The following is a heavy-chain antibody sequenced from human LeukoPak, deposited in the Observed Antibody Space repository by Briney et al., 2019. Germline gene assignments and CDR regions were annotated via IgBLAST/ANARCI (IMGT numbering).Heavy chain of an antibody. CDR1: GGSISSGGYY. CDR2: IYYSGST. D-gene: IGHD6-19*01. J-gene: IGHJ6*02. CDR3: ARRGLVQPDYYYGMDV. Sequence: SQTLSLTCTVSGGSISSGGYYWSWIRQHPGKGLEWIGYIYYSGSTYYNPSLKSRVTISVDKSKNQFSLKLSSVTAADTAVYYCARRGLVQPDYYYGMDVWGQGTTVTVSS. V-gene: IGHV4-31*03.